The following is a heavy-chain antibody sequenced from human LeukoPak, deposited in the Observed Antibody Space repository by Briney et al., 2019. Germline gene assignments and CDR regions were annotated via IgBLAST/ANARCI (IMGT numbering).Heavy chain of an antibody. CDR1: GFTFTTYW. Sequence: PGGSLRLSCAASGFTFTTYWMSWIRQAPGKGLEWVSYISSSGSTIYYADSVKGRFTISRDNAKNSLYLQMNSLRAEDTAVYYCARGLHCSGGSCYLGYYYYYYMDVWGKGTTVTISS. D-gene: IGHD2-15*01. CDR2: ISSSGSTI. V-gene: IGHV3-11*01. J-gene: IGHJ6*03. CDR3: ARGLHCSGGSCYLGYYYYYYMDV.